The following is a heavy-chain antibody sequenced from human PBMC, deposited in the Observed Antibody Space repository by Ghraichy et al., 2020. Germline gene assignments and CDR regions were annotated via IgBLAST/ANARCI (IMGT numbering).Heavy chain of an antibody. CDR3: ARPIGGSYRLDFDY. Sequence: GGSLRLSCKGSGYSFTSYWMGWMRQMPGKGLEWMGIIYHGDSDTRYSPSFQGQVTISADKSISTAYLQWSSLKASDTAMYYCARPIGGSYRLDFDYWGQGTLVTVSS. CDR1: GYSFTSYW. CDR2: IYHGDSDT. J-gene: IGHJ4*02. V-gene: IGHV5-51*01. D-gene: IGHD1-26*01.